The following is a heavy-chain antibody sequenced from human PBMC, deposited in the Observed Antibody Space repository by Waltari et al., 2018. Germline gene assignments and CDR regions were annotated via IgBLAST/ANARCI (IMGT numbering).Heavy chain of an antibody. CDR1: GFTFSTYW. Sequence: EVHLVESGGGLVQPGGSLRLSCAASGFTFSTYWMTWVRQAPGKGLGWVASMKRDGSEKHYVDSVRGRFTISRDNAKNSLYLQMNSLRTEDTGVYYCVRDDRSTWLFDYWGQGTLATVSS. V-gene: IGHV3-7*01. J-gene: IGHJ4*02. CDR2: MKRDGSEK. CDR3: VRDDRSTWLFDY. D-gene: IGHD5-12*01.